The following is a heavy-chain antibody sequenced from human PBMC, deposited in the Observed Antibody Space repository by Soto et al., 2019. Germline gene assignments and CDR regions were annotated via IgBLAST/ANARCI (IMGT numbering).Heavy chain of an antibody. V-gene: IGHV4-34*01. J-gene: IGHJ5*02. CDR1: GGSFSGYY. D-gene: IGHD2-15*01. Sequence: QVQLQQWGAGLLKPSETLSLTCAVYGGSFSGYYWSWIRQPPGKGLEWIGEINHSGSNNYNPSLKSRVTVSVATSKNQFSLKLSSVTAADTAVYYCARGWGIVVVVAAISWFDPWGQGTLVTVSS. CDR2: INHSGSN. CDR3: ARGWGIVVVVAAISWFDP.